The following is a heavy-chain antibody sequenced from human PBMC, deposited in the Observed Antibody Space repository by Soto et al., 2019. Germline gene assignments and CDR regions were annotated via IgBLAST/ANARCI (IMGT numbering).Heavy chain of an antibody. D-gene: IGHD2-21*02. CDR1: GGSISSGGYY. CDR3: ARVCGGDCHNGMDV. J-gene: IGHJ6*02. Sequence: QVQLQESGPGLVKPSQTLSLTCTVSGGSISSGGYYWSWIRQHPGKGLEWIGYIYYSGSTYYNPSLMNRVNRSVDTSKNNFSMKLSSVTAGDTSVYYCARVCGGDCHNGMDVWGQGTTVTVSS. V-gene: IGHV4-31*03. CDR2: IYYSGST.